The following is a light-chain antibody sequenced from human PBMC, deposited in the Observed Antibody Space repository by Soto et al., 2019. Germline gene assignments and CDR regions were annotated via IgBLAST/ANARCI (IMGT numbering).Light chain of an antibody. Sequence: EIVLTQFPGTLSLSPGERATLSCRASQSVASNYLAWYQQRPGQAPRVLIFGASSRATGIPDKFSGSGSGTAFTLTISRLDPDDFAVYYWQYYGGSSWTFGQGTEVEIK. J-gene: IGKJ1*01. V-gene: IGKV3-20*01. CDR3: QYYGGSSWT. CDR2: GAS. CDR1: QSVASNY.